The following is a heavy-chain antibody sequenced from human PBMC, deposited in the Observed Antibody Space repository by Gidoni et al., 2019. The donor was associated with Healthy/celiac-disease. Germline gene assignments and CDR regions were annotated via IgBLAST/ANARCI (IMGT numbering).Heavy chain of an antibody. J-gene: IGHJ5*02. Sequence: QVQLQESGPGLVKPSETLPLTCTVSAGSISSYYWSWIRQPAGKGLEWIGRIYTSGSTNYNPSLKSRVTMSVDTSKNQFSLKLSSVTAADTAVYYCARLYTTYYYDSSGYYWGWIDPWGQGTLVTVSS. V-gene: IGHV4-4*07. CDR3: ARLYTTYYYDSSGYYWGWIDP. CDR1: AGSISSYY. D-gene: IGHD3-22*01. CDR2: IYTSGST.